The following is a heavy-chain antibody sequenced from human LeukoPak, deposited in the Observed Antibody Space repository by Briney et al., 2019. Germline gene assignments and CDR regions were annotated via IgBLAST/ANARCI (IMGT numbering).Heavy chain of an antibody. CDR3: ARGPRFDWEGAFSPGGDFDY. V-gene: IGHV4-39*07. D-gene: IGHD3-3*02. Sequence: SETLSLTCSVSGGSITNDNFYWGWIRQPPGKGLEWIGSINYRGSTSYNPSLKSRVTISLGTSKNQFSLKLSSVTAADTAVYYCARGPRFDWEGAFSPGGDFDYWGQGTLVTVSS. CDR1: GGSITNDNFY. CDR2: INYRGST. J-gene: IGHJ4*02.